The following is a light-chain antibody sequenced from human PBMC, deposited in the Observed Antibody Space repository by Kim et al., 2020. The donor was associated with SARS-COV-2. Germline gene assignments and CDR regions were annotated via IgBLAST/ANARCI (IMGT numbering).Light chain of an antibody. CDR2: SNN. CDR3: AAWDDSLNGPV. J-gene: IGLJ3*02. CDR1: SSNIVSNT. V-gene: IGLV1-44*01. Sequence: QSVLTQPPSASGTPGQRVTISCSGSSSNIVSNTVNWYQQLPGTAPKLLIYSNNQRPSGVPDRFSGSKSGTSASLAISGLQSEDEADYYCAAWDDSLNGPVFGGGTQLTV.